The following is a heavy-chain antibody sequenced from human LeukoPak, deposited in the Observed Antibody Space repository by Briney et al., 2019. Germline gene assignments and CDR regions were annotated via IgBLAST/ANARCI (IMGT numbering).Heavy chain of an antibody. CDR3: ARWARGAARYSGFDP. V-gene: IGHV6-1*01. J-gene: IGHJ5*02. CDR1: GDSVSSNSAA. Sequence: SHTLSLTYAISGDSVSSNSAAWNWLTQSPSRGLEWLGSTYYRSKWHNAYAVSVKSRITINPDTSKNQFSLQLNSVTPEDTAVYYCARWARGAARYSGFDPWGQGTLVTVSS. D-gene: IGHD2-15*01. CDR2: TYYRSKWHN.